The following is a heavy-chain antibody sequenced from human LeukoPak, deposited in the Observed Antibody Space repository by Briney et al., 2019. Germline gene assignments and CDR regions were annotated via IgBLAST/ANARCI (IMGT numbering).Heavy chain of an antibody. V-gene: IGHV3-48*04. Sequence: GGSLRLSCTASGFTFRNYGMNWVRQAPGKGLEWVSYISSTSSNVAYADSVKGRFTISRDNVRNSLYLQINSLRVEDTSVYYCARGGAARPDYWGQGTLVTVSS. CDR1: GFTFRNYG. D-gene: IGHD6-6*01. CDR2: ISSTSSNV. J-gene: IGHJ4*02. CDR3: ARGGAARPDY.